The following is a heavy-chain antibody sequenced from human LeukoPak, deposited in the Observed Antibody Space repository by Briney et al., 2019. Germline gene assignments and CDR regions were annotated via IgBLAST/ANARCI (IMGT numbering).Heavy chain of an antibody. CDR1: GGTFSSYA. CDR2: IIPILGIA. J-gene: IGHJ6*02. Sequence: SVKVSCKASGGTFSSYAISWVRQAPAQGLEWMGSIIPILGIANYAQKFQGRVTITADKSTSTAYMELSSLRSEDTAVYYCARSTPGRVVVVTAPIYGMDVWGQGTTVTVSS. CDR3: ARSTPGRVVVVTAPIYGMDV. D-gene: IGHD2-21*02. V-gene: IGHV1-69*04.